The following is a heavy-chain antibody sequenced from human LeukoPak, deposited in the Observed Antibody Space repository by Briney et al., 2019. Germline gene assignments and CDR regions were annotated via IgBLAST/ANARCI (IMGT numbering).Heavy chain of an antibody. CDR3: AFNSGYSSAWSPDY. CDR2: ISSSTSYI. Sequence: GGSLRLSCAASGFTLSSYEMNWVRQAPGKGLEWVSYISSSTSYIYYADSVKGRFTISRDNAKNSLYLQMNSLRAEDTAVYYCAFNSGYSSAWSPDYWGQGTLVTVSS. CDR1: GFTLSSYE. D-gene: IGHD6-19*01. V-gene: IGHV3-21*05. J-gene: IGHJ4*02.